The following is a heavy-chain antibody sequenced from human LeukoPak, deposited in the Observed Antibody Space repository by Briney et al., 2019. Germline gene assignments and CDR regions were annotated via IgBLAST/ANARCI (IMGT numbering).Heavy chain of an antibody. Sequence: GGSLRLSCAASGFTFSSYSMNWVRQAPGKGLEWVSSISSSSSYIYYADSVKGRFTISRDNAKNSLYLQMNSLGVGDTAVYYCAKEGSSGWYDYYGLEVWGQGTTVTVSS. CDR3: AKEGSSGWYDYYGLEV. CDR1: GFTFSSYS. J-gene: IGHJ6*02. D-gene: IGHD6-19*01. CDR2: ISSSSSYI. V-gene: IGHV3-21*04.